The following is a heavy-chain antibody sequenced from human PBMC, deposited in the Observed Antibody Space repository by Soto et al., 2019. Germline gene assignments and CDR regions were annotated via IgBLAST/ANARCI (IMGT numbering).Heavy chain of an antibody. V-gene: IGHV3-7*01. CDR1: GFTFRSYW. D-gene: IGHD6-19*01. J-gene: IGHJ4*02. CDR2: INQDGSEK. CDR3: ARDGVEAGLYLDN. Sequence: PVGSLRLSCAASGFTFRSYWMSWVRQAPGKGLEWVANINQDGSEKYYVDSVKGRFTISRDNARNSLSLQLNSLRAEDTAVYYCARDGVEAGLYLDNWGQGTLVTVSS.